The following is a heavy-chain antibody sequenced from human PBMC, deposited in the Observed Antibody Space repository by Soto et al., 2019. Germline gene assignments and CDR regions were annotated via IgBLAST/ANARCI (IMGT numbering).Heavy chain of an antibody. CDR1: GFTFSSYS. V-gene: IGHV3-21*01. Sequence: LRLSCAASGFTFSSYSMNWVRQAPGKGLEWVSSISSSSSYIYYADSVKGRFTISRDNAKNSLYLQMNSLRAEDTAVYYCARDLPANYYGMDVWGQGTTVTVS. CDR2: ISSSSSYI. CDR3: ARDLPANYYGMDV. J-gene: IGHJ6*02.